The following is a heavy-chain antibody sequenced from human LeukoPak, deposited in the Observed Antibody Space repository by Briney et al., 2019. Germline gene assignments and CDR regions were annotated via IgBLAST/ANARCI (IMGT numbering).Heavy chain of an antibody. D-gene: IGHD1-26*01. V-gene: IGHV3-48*01. CDR3: ARDRGNSIVGSDFDS. J-gene: IGHJ4*02. CDR1: GFTFTRHS. Sequence: GGSLRLSCAASGFTFTRHSMNWVRQAPGKGLEWVSFIGIWGSTIYYADSVKGRFTISRDNAKNSVYLQMNSLRAEDTAVYYCARDRGNSIVGSDFDSWGQGTLVTVSS. CDR2: IGIWGSTI.